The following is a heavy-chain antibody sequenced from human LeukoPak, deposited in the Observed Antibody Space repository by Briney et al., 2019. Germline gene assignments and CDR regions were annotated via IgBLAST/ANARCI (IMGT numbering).Heavy chain of an antibody. CDR1: GFTFSNSI. V-gene: IGHV3-23*01. CDR2: FSGNDGYT. D-gene: IGHD2-2*01. J-gene: IGHJ4*02. Sequence: GGSLRLSCAGSGFTFSNSILSWVRQAPGKGLEWLSTFSGNDGYTYYADSVKGRFTISRDNSKNTVYLQMNSLRAEDTANHYCAKRSTGYYFDSWGQGTLVTVSS. CDR3: AKRSTGYYFDS.